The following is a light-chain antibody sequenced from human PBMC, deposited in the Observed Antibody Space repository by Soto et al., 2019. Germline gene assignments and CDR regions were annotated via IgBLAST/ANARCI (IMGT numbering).Light chain of an antibody. J-gene: IGKJ1*01. CDR2: GAS. CDR1: QSVSSN. CDR3: QQYNIWPQT. V-gene: IGKV3-15*01. Sequence: IVMTQSPATLSVSPWERVTLSCRASQSVSSNFAWYQQKPGQAPRLLIYGASTRATGIPARFSGSGSGTEFTLTISSLQSEDFAVYYCQQYNIWPQTFGQGTKVDIK.